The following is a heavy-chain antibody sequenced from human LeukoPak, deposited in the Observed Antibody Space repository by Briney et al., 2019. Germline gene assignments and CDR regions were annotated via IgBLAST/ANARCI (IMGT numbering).Heavy chain of an antibody. CDR1: GFNVSSKY. D-gene: IGHD6-19*01. J-gene: IGHJ4*02. CDR2: ISGSGGST. Sequence: GGSLRLSCTASGFNVSSKYMSWVRQAPGKGLEWVSVISGSGGSTYYADSVKGRFTISRDNSKNTLYLQMNSLRAEDTAVYYCAKDRARQWLVPLDYWGQGTLVTVSS. V-gene: IGHV3-23*01. CDR3: AKDRARQWLVPLDY.